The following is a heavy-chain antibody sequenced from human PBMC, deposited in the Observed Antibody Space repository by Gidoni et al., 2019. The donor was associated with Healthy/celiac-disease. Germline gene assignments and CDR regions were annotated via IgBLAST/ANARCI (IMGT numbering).Heavy chain of an antibody. D-gene: IGHD3-22*01. J-gene: IGHJ4*02. CDR2: IYYSGST. CDR1: GGSISSSSYY. CDR3: ARQNYDSSGYYYGRGGYYFDY. V-gene: IGHV4-39*01. Sequence: QLQLQESGPGLVKPSETLSLTCTVSGGSISSSSYYWSWIRQPPGKGLEWIGSIYYSGSTYYNPALKSRVTISVDTSKNQFSLKLSSVTAADTAVYYCARQNYDSSGYYYGRGGYYFDYWGQGTLVTVSS.